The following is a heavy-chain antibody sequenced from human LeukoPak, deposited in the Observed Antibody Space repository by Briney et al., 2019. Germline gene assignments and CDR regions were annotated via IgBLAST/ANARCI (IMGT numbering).Heavy chain of an antibody. CDR3: ARHSGSGSLSRPFDP. CDR2: VYYTGST. V-gene: IGHV4-39*01. CDR1: GASVTSGGCY. D-gene: IGHD3-10*01. Sequence: SETLSLTCSVSGASVTSGGCYWGWLRQPPGKGLEWIATVYYTGSTYYNPSLKSRVTISIDTSKNQFSLSLRSLIAADTAVYYCARHSGSGSLSRPFDPWGQGTLVTVSS. J-gene: IGHJ5*02.